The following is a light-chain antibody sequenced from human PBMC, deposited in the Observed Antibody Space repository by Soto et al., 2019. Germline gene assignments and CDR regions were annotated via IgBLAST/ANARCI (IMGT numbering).Light chain of an antibody. V-gene: IGKV3-15*01. CDR3: QYYNNWLAT. CDR1: QTISNT. J-gene: IGKJ4*01. CDR2: AAS. Sequence: VLTQSPSPLSVSPGDKASLSCRANQTISNTLAWYQQKPGQAPRLLIYAASTRATGVSARFSGSGSGTEFTLTISSLQPEDFTIYYCQYYNNWLATFGGGTQVDI.